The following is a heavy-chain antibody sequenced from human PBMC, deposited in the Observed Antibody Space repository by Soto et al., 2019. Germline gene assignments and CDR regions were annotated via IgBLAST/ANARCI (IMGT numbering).Heavy chain of an antibody. CDR2: IYYSGST. V-gene: IGHV4-59*01. D-gene: IGHD5-12*01. J-gene: IGHJ6*03. Sequence: SETLSLTCTVSGGSISSYYWSWIRQPPGKGLEWIGYIYYSGSTNYNPSLKSRVTISVDTSKNQFSLKLSSVTAADTAVYYCARYFGYSGYAFLGYYYYMDVWGKGTTVTVSS. CDR1: GGSISSYY. CDR3: ARYFGYSGYAFLGYYYYMDV.